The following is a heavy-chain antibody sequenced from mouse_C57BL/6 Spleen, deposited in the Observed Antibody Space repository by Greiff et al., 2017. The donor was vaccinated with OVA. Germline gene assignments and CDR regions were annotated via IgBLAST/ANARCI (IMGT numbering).Heavy chain of an antibody. CDR1: GYTFTDYY. Sequence: QVQLKESGPELVKPGASVKISCKASGYTFTDYYINWVKQRPGQGLEWIGWIFPGSGSTYYNEKFKGKATLTVDKSSSTAYMLLSSLTSEDSAVYFCARRGALGLYAMDYWGQGTSVTVSS. V-gene: IGHV1-75*01. CDR2: IFPGSGST. CDR3: ARRGALGLYAMDY. D-gene: IGHD1-2*01. J-gene: IGHJ4*01.